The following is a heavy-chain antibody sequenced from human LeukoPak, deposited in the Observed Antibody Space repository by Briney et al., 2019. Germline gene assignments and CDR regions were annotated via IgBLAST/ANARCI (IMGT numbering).Heavy chain of an antibody. CDR2: IYYSGST. V-gene: IGHV4-39*01. CDR1: GGSISSSSYY. J-gene: IGHJ5*02. D-gene: IGHD3-3*01. Sequence: SETLSLTCTVSGGSISSSSYYWGWIRQPPGKGLEWIGSIYYSGSTYYNPSLKSRVTISVDTSKNQFSLKLSSVTAADTAVHYCARHVEPFLEWLWRNWFDPWGQGALVTVSS. CDR3: ARHVEPFLEWLWRNWFDP.